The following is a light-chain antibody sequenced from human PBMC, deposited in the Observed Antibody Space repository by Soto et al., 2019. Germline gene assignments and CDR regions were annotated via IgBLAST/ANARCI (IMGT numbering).Light chain of an antibody. Sequence: QSALTQPASVSGSPGQSITISCTGTSSDVGGYNYVSWYQQHPGKAPKLMIYDVSNRPSGVSNRFSGSKSGNTASLTISGLQAEDEADYYCSSYTSSSTLDVFGTGTKLTGL. CDR3: SSYTSSSTLDV. V-gene: IGLV2-14*01. CDR1: SSDVGGYNY. J-gene: IGLJ1*01. CDR2: DVS.